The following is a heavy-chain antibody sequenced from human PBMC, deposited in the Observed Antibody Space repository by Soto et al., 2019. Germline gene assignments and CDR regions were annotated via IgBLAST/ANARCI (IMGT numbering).Heavy chain of an antibody. CDR2: INQDGSER. D-gene: IGHD3-16*01. Sequence: EVQLVESGGGLVQPGGSLRLPCAASGFTFSTYWMTWVRQPPGKGLEWVASINQDGSERYYVDSVRGRFTISRDNAKYSLCLQMNSLRAEDPAVYYCVCGGTTFVYWGQGTLVTVSP. J-gene: IGHJ4*02. CDR1: GFTFSTYW. CDR3: VCGGTTFVY. V-gene: IGHV3-7*01.